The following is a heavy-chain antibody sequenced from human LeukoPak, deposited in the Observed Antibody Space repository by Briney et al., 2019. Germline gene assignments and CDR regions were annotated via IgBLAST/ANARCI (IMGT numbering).Heavy chain of an antibody. D-gene: IGHD5-12*01. CDR3: ARDSTQGMVATSWFDP. Sequence: GGSLRLSCAASGFTFSSYSMNWVRQAPGKGLEWVSSISSSSSYIYYADSVKGRFTISRDNAKNSLYLQRNSLRAEDTAVYYCARDSTQGMVATSWFDPWGQGTLVTVSS. J-gene: IGHJ5*02. V-gene: IGHV3-21*01. CDR2: ISSSSSYI. CDR1: GFTFSSYS.